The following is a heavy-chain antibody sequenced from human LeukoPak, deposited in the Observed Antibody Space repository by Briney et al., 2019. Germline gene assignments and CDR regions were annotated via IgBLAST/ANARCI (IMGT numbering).Heavy chain of an antibody. Sequence: PGGSLRLSCAASGFTFDDCAMHWVRHTPGKGLEWVSGISWNSINVGYADSVKGRFTISRDNAEKTLYLRMNSLRPEDTALYYCVKDLLGELYPSPFDYWGKGTLVTVSS. D-gene: IGHD3-16*01. CDR1: GFTFDDCA. J-gene: IGHJ4*02. CDR2: ISWNSINV. CDR3: VKDLLGELYPSPFDY. V-gene: IGHV3-9*01.